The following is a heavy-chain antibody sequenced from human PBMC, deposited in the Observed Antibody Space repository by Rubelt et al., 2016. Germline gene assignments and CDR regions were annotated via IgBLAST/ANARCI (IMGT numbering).Heavy chain of an antibody. CDR2: IDHSGST. D-gene: IGHD3-10*01. J-gene: IGHJ4*02. CDR1: GGSFSGYY. V-gene: IGHV4-34*01. CDR3: ATSRMGFGELTY. Sequence: QVQLQQWGAGLLKPSETLSLTCAVYGGSFSGYYWRWIRPPPGTGLEWIGEIDHSGSTNYNPSLKRRVSIEVDTSKNQFSLKLSSVTAADTAGYYCATSRMGFGELTYWGQGTLVTVSS.